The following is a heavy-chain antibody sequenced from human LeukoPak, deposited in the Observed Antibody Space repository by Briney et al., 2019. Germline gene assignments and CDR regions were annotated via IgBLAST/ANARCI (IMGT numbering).Heavy chain of an antibody. CDR3: AKGRGSIAAAGTSVWFDP. V-gene: IGHV1-24*01. CDR2: FDPEDGET. J-gene: IGHJ5*02. CDR1: GYTLTELS. Sequence: GASVKVSCKVSGYTLTELSMHWVRQAPGKGLEWMGGFDPEDGETIYAQKFQGRVTMTEDTSTDTAYMELSSLRSEDTAVYYCAKGRGSIAAAGTSVWFDPWGQGTLVTVSS. D-gene: IGHD6-13*01.